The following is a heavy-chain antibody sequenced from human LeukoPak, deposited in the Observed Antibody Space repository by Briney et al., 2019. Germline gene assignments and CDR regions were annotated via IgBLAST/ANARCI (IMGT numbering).Heavy chain of an antibody. CDR3: ARTERASLDFDY. V-gene: IGHV1-69*04. Sequence: AASVKVSCKASGGTFSSYAISWVRQAPGQGLEWMGRIIPILGIANYAQKFQGRVTITADKSTSTAYMELSSLRSEDTAVYYCARTERASLDFDYWGQGTLVTVSS. CDR1: GGTFSSYA. CDR2: IIPILGIA. J-gene: IGHJ4*02. D-gene: IGHD1-1*01.